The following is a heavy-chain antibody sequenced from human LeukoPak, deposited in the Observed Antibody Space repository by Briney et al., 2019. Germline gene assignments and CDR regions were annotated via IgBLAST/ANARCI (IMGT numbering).Heavy chain of an antibody. CDR2: IYYSGST. CDR1: GGSISSSSYY. J-gene: IGHJ4*02. Sequence: SETLSLTCTVSGGSISSSSYYWGWIRQPPGKGLEWIGSIYYSGSTYYNPSLKSRVTISVDTSKNQFSLKLSSVTAADTAVYYCARGRSFYLGYCSGGSCYDLDYWGQGTLVTVSS. V-gene: IGHV4-39*07. CDR3: ARGRSFYLGYCSGGSCYDLDY. D-gene: IGHD2-15*01.